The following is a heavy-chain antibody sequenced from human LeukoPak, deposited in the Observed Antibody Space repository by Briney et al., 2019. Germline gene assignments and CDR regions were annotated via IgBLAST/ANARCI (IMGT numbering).Heavy chain of an antibody. CDR2: INHSGST. Sequence: SETLPLTCAVYGGSFSGYYWSWIRQPPVKGLEWIGEINHSGSTNYNPSLKSRVTISVDTSKNQFSLKLSSVTAADTAVYYCARGRTSSGIVVVPAAHPDYYFDYWGQGTLVTVSS. J-gene: IGHJ4*02. CDR3: ARGRTSSGIVVVPAAHPDYYFDY. V-gene: IGHV4-34*01. D-gene: IGHD2-2*01. CDR1: GGSFSGYY.